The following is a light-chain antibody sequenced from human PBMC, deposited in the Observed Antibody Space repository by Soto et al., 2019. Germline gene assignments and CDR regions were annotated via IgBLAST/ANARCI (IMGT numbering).Light chain of an antibody. CDR1: SSDVGGYNY. J-gene: IGLJ1*01. CDR3: SSYGSTSTRYV. CDR2: EVS. V-gene: IGLV2-14*01. Sequence: QSALTQPASVSGSPGQSITISCTGTSSDVGGYNYVSWYQQHPGKAPKLMIYEVSNRPSGVSNRFSGSKSGNTASLTISGLQAEDEGDYFCSSYGSTSTRYVFGTGTKPPS.